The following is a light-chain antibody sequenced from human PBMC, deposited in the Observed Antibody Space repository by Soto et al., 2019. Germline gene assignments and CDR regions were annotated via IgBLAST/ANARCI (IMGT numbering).Light chain of an antibody. CDR3: QQSYSTPPYT. V-gene: IGKV1-39*01. CDR2: AAY. CDR1: QYINNY. J-gene: IGKJ2*01. Sequence: DIQMTQSPSSLSTSVGDRVTITCRASQYINNYLNWYQQKPGKAPKLLIFAAYNLQSGVPSRFSGSGSGTDFPLTISSLQPEAFATYYCQQSYSTPPYTFGQGTKLDMK.